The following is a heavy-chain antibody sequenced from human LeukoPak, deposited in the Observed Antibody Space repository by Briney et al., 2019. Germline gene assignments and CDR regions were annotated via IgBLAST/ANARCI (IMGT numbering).Heavy chain of an antibody. CDR3: ARRPSGGTNWFDP. CDR1: GGSFSGYY. V-gene: IGHV4-34*01. J-gene: IGHJ5*02. Sequence: SETLSLTCAVYGGSFSGYYWSWIRQPPGKGLEWIGEINHSGSTNYNPSLKSRVTISLDTSKNQFSLNLSPVTAADTAVYYCARRPSGGTNWFDPWSQGSLVTVSS. CDR2: INHSGST. D-gene: IGHD1-26*01.